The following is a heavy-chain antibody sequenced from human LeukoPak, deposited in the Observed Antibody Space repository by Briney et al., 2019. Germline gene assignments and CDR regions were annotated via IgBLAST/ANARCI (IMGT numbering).Heavy chain of an antibody. J-gene: IGHJ4*02. Sequence: GGSLRLSCTASGFTFSDYWMTWVRQAPGKGPEWVANIKQDGSQRYYVDSVRGRFTISRDNAKNSLFLQMNGLRAEDTAVYYCARRGGSSSRRSPIDYWGQGALVSVSP. CDR2: IKQDGSQR. CDR3: ARRGGSSSRRSPIDY. V-gene: IGHV3-7*01. D-gene: IGHD6-6*01. CDR1: GFTFSDYW.